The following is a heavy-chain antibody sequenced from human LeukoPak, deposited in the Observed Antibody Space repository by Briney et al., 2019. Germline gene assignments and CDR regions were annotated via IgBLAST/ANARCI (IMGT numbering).Heavy chain of an antibody. J-gene: IGHJ4*02. CDR1: GFTFSNYS. CDR3: ATNVDTSDDY. CDR2: ISGSGRST. Sequence: PGGSLRLSCAASGFTFSNYSMNWVRQAPGKGLEWVSTISGSGRSTYYADSVKGRFTISRDNSKNTLYLQMNSLRAEDTALYYCATNVDTSDDYWGQGTLVTVSS. V-gene: IGHV3-23*01. D-gene: IGHD5-18*01.